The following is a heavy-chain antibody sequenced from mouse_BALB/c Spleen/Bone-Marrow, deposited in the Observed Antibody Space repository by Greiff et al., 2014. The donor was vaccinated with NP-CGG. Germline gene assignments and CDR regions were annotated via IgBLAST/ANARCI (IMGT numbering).Heavy chain of an antibody. CDR3: ARDHFDH. CDR2: ILPVSVTT. Sequence: QVQLQQSGAELMKPGASVKISCKAPGYTFSSYWIEWIKQRPGHGLEWIGEILPVSVTTNYNGRFKGKATFTADTSSNTAYMQLSSLTFEDSAVYYCARDHFDHWGPGTTLTVSS. J-gene: IGHJ2*01. V-gene: IGHV1-9*01. CDR1: GYTFSSYW.